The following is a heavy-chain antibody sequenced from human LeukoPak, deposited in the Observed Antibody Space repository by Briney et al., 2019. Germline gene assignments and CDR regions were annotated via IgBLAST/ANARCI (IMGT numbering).Heavy chain of an antibody. CDR3: ARAPRYCSSTSCSNGGMDV. D-gene: IGHD2-2*01. Sequence: SETLSLTCTVSGGSISSYYWSWIRQPPGKGLEWIGYIYYSGSTNYNPSLKSRVTISVDTSKNQFSLKVSSVTAADTAVYYCARAPRYCSSTSCSNGGMDVWGQGTTVTVSS. V-gene: IGHV4-59*12. CDR1: GGSISSYY. J-gene: IGHJ6*02. CDR2: IYYSGST.